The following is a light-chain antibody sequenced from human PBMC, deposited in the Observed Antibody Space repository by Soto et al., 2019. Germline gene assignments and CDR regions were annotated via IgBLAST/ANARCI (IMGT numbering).Light chain of an antibody. CDR1: SSNIGRNT. CDR3: AAWDDSLKGHV. J-gene: IGLJ1*01. V-gene: IGLV1-44*01. Sequence: QAVVTQPPSASGTPGQRVTISCSGSSSNIGRNTVHWYQQLPGTAPNVLIYTNDKRPSGVPDRFSGSKSGTSASLAISGLQSEDEADYYCAAWDDSLKGHVLGTGTKVTVL. CDR2: TND.